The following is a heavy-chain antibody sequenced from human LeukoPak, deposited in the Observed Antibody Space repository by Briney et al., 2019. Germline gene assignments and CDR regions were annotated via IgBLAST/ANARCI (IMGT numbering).Heavy chain of an antibody. Sequence: PSETLSLTCTVSGGSISSSSYYWGWIRQPPGKGLEWIGSIYYSGSTYYNPSLKSRVTISVDRSKNQFSLKLSSVTAADTAVYYCARVGVAAAGTDAFDIWGQGTMVTVSS. J-gene: IGHJ3*02. CDR1: GGSISSSSYY. CDR2: IYYSGST. V-gene: IGHV4-39*07. CDR3: ARVGVAAAGTDAFDI. D-gene: IGHD6-13*01.